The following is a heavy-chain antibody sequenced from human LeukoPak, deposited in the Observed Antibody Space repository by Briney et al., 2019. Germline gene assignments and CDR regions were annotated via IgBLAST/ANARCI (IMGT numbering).Heavy chain of an antibody. V-gene: IGHV3-23*01. CDR3: AKDLQQLVPHSWFDP. J-gene: IGHJ5*02. Sequence: GGSLRLSCAASGFTLSSHSMNWVRQAPGKGLEWVSAISGSGGSTYYADSVKGRFTISRDNSKNTLYLQMNSLRAEDTAVYYCAKDLQQLVPHSWFDPWGQGTLVTVSS. CDR1: GFTLSSHS. CDR2: ISGSGGST. D-gene: IGHD6-13*01.